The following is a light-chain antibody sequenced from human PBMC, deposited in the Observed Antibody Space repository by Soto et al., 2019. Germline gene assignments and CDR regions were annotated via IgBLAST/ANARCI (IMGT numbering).Light chain of an antibody. CDR1: QIIING. V-gene: IGKV1-5*01. CDR2: DAS. CDR3: QHYGGVWT. J-gene: IGKJ1*01. Sequence: DIQLSQHPSALSASVVYRVTITCRSSQIIINGLAWDQQKPGEAPKVLIYDASSLESGVPSRFSGSGSATEFILTISSLQPDDFATYHCQHYGGVWTFGQGTKVDIK.